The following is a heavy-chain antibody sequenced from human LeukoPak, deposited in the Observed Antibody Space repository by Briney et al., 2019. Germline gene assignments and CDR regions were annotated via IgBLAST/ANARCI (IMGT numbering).Heavy chain of an antibody. J-gene: IGHJ6*02. CDR1: GFTFSSYG. CDR2: IWYDGSNK. V-gene: IGHV3-33*01. D-gene: IGHD2-2*01. Sequence: GRSLRLSCAASGFTFSSYGMHWVRQAPGKGLEWVAVIWYDGSNKYYADSVKGRFTISRDNSKNTLYLQMNSLRAEDTAVYYCARVIVVVPIGVYHYYAMDVWGQGTTVTVSS. CDR3: ARVIVVVPIGVYHYYAMDV.